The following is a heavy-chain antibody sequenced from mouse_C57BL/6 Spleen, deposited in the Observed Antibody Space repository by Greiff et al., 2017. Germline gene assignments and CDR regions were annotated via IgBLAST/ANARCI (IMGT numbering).Heavy chain of an antibody. D-gene: IGHD2-3*01. CDR3: ARQGDGYYFDY. CDR2: ISNGGGST. V-gene: IGHV5-12*01. Sequence: EVKLMESGGGLVQPGGSLKLSCAASGFTFSDYYMYWVRQTPEKRLEWVAYISNGGGSTYYTDTVKGRFTISRDNAKNTLYLQLSRLKSEDTAMYYCARQGDGYYFDYWGQGTTLTVSS. J-gene: IGHJ2*01. CDR1: GFTFSDYY.